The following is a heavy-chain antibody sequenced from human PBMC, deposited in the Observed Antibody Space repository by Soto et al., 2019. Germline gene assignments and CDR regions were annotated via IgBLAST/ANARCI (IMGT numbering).Heavy chain of an antibody. CDR1: GFTFSSHV. CDR2: ITSSGDKT. J-gene: IGHJ4*02. CDR3: AKRLSPSLWFAWDY. V-gene: IGHV3-23*01. D-gene: IGHD3-10*01. Sequence: EVQLLESGGDLVQPGGSLRLSCEVSGFTFSSHVMSWVHQAPGKGLEFVSSITSSGDKTYYSASVKGRFTISRDNSKNTLYLQMNSLRVEDTAIYYCAKRLSPSLWFAWDYWGQGTLVTVSS.